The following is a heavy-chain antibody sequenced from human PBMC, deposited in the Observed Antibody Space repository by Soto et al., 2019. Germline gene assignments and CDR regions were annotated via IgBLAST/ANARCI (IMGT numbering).Heavy chain of an antibody. V-gene: IGHV3-30-3*01. CDR3: ARTGGPGYYYYYYGMDV. CDR2: ISYDGSNK. D-gene: IGHD1-26*01. Sequence: GGSLRLSCAASGFTFSSYAMHWVRQAPGKGLEWVAVISYDGSNKYYADSVKGRFTISRDNSKNTLYLQMNSLRAEDTAVYYCARTGGPGYYYYYYGMDVWGQGTTVTVSS. CDR1: GFTFSSYA. J-gene: IGHJ6*02.